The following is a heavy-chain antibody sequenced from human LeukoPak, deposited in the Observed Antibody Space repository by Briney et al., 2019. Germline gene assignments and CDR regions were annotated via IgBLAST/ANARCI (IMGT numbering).Heavy chain of an antibody. Sequence: ASVKVSCKASGYTFTSYGISWVRQAPGQGLEWMGWISAYNGNTNYAQKLQGRVTMTTDTSTSTAYMELRSLRSDDTAVYYCARGRYYYDSSGYGLWGQGTLVTVSS. J-gene: IGHJ4*02. V-gene: IGHV1-18*01. D-gene: IGHD3-22*01. CDR2: ISAYNGNT. CDR3: ARGRYYYDSSGYGL. CDR1: GYTFTSYG.